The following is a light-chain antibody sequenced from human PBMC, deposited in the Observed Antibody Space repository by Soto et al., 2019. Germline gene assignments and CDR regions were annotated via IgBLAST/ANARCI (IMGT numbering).Light chain of an antibody. CDR1: QSISTY. CDR3: QQSYSTVWT. J-gene: IGKJ1*01. Sequence: DIQMTQSPSSLSASVRDRVTITCRASQSISTYLNWYQQKPGKAPKLLIYAASSLQSGVPSRVSGSGSGTDFTLTISSLQPEDFATYYCQQSYSTVWTFGQGTKVDIK. V-gene: IGKV1-39*01. CDR2: AAS.